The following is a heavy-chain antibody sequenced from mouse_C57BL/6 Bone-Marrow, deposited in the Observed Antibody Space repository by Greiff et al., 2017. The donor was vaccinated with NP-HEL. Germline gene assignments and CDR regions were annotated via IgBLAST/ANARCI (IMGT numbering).Heavy chain of an antibody. CDR1: GYTFTSYW. V-gene: IGHV1-69*01. J-gene: IGHJ4*01. Sequence: VQLQQPGAELVMPGASVKLSCKASGYTFTSYWMHWVQQRPGQGLEWIGEIDSSDSYTNYNQKFKGKSTLTVDKSSSHAYMQLSSLTSEDSAVYYCARDCYYVPYAMDYWGQGTSVTVSS. CDR3: ARDCYYVPYAMDY. CDR2: IDSSDSYT. D-gene: IGHD2-3*01.